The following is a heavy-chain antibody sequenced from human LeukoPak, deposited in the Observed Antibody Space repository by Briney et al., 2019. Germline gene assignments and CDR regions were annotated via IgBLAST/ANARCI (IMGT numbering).Heavy chain of an antibody. V-gene: IGHV6-1*01. CDR1: GDSVSSNSAA. Sequence: SQTLSLTCAISGDSVSSNSAAWNWIRQSPSRGLEWLGRTYYRSKWYNDYAVSVKSRITINPDTSKNQFSLKLSSVTAADTAVYYCARAPNGGWYHWGSGYFDYWGQGTLVTVSS. D-gene: IGHD6-19*01. CDR3: ARAPNGGWYHWGSGYFDY. J-gene: IGHJ4*02. CDR2: TYYRSKWYN.